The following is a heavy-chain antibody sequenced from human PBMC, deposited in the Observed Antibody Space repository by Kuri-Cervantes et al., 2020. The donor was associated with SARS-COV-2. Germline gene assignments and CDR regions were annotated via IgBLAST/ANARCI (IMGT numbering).Heavy chain of an antibody. D-gene: IGHD3-10*01. CDR3: AKDTYYYGSGRSRFYGMDV. CDR1: GFTFSSYG. Sequence: LSLTCAASGFTFSSYGMHWVRQAPGKGLEWVAVISYDGSNKYYADSVKGRFTISRDNSKNTLYLQMNSLRAEDTAVYYCAKDTYYYGSGRSRFYGMDVWGQGTTVTVSS. CDR2: ISYDGSNK. J-gene: IGHJ6*02. V-gene: IGHV3-30*18.